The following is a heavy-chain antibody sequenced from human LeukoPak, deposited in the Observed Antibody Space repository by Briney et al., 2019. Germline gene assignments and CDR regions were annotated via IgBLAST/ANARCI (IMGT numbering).Heavy chain of an antibody. Sequence: GGSLRLSCAASGFTFSSYEMNWVRQAPGKGLEWVSYISSSGSTIYYADSVKGRFTISRDNAKNSLYLQMNSLRAEDTAVYYCASLYGGNLYSGLDVWGQGTTVTVSS. CDR1: GFTFSSYE. J-gene: IGHJ6*02. V-gene: IGHV3-48*03. CDR2: ISSSGSTI. D-gene: IGHD4-23*01. CDR3: ASLYGGNLYSGLDV.